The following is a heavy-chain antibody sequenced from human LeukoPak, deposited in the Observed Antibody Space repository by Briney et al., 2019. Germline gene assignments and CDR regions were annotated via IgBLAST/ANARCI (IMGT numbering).Heavy chain of an antibody. V-gene: IGHV3-66*01. CDR3: ARESGHYDILTGYYPTYFDY. Sequence: PGGSLRLSCAASGFTVSSNYMSWVRQAPGKGLEWVSVIYSGGSTYYADSVKGRFTISRDNSKNTLYLQMNSLRAEDTAVYYCARESGHYDILTGYYPTYFDYWGQGTLVTVSS. CDR1: GFTVSSNY. CDR2: IYSGGST. D-gene: IGHD3-9*01. J-gene: IGHJ4*02.